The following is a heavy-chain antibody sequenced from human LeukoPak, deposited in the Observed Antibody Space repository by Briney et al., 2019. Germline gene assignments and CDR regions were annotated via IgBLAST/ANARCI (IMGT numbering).Heavy chain of an antibody. CDR3: ARHRSLDRGTTVLDY. V-gene: IGHV4-38-2*01. J-gene: IGHJ4*02. D-gene: IGHD1-7*01. CDR1: GYSISSGYY. Sequence: SETLSLTCAVSGYSISSGYYWGWIRQPPGKGLEWIGSIYHSGSTYYNPSLKSRVTISVDTSKNQFSLKLSSVTAADTGVYYCARHRSLDRGTTVLDYWGQGTLVTVSS. CDR2: IYHSGST.